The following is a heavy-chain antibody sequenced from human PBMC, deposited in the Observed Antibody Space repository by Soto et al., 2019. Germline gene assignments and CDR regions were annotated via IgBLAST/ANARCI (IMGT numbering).Heavy chain of an antibody. J-gene: IGHJ1*01. CDR1: GFTFSDYY. D-gene: IGHD3-22*01. CDR2: ISSSSSYT. Sequence: GGSLRLSCAASGFTFSDYYMSWIRQAPGKGLEWVSYISSSSSYTNYADSVKGRFTISRDNAKNSLYLQMNSLRAEDTAVYYCARDYTTYYYDSSGYGAEYFQHWGQGTLVTVSS. CDR3: ARDYTTYYYDSSGYGAEYFQH. V-gene: IGHV3-11*06.